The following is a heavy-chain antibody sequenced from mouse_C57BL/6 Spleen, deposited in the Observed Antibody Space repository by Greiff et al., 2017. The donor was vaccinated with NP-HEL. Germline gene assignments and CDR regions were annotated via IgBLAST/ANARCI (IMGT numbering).Heavy chain of an antibody. Sequence: QVQLQQPGAELVRPGSSVKLSCKASGYTFTSYWMHWVKQRPIQGLEWIGNIDPSDSETHYNQKFKDKATLTVDKSSSTAYLQLSSLTSEDSAVYECARAKTAQATWGYRGQGTTLTDSS. D-gene: IGHD3-2*02. CDR2: IDPSDSET. CDR3: ARAKTAQATWGY. CDR1: GYTFTSYW. J-gene: IGHJ2*01. V-gene: IGHV1-52*01.